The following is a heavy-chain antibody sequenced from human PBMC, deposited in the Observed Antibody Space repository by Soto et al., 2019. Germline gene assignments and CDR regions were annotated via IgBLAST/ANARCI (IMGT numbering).Heavy chain of an antibody. J-gene: IGHJ4*02. CDR2: ISGSGGST. Sequence: GGSLRLSCAASGFTFSSYAMSWVRQAPGKGLEWVSAISGSGGSTYYADSVKGRFTISRDNSKNTLYLQMNSLRAEDTAVYYCAKDYYDSSGYYYKTFFLSYWGQGTLVTVSS. CDR1: GFTFSSYA. D-gene: IGHD3-22*01. V-gene: IGHV3-23*01. CDR3: AKDYYDSSGYYYKTFFLSY.